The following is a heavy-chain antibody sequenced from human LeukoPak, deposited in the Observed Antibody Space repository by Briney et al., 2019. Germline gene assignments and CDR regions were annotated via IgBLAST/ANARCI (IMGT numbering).Heavy chain of an antibody. CDR2: LNQDASAS. J-gene: IGHJ1*01. D-gene: IGHD4-23*01. CDR1: GFTFSSHW. Sequence: PGGSLRLSCVASGFTFSSHWMSWVRQAPGKGLEWVANLNQDASASYYGDSVKGRFTISRDNAESSLYLQMSNLRSEDTAVYYCATSADSPGNSWGQGTLITVSS. V-gene: IGHV3-7*01. CDR3: ATSADSPGNS.